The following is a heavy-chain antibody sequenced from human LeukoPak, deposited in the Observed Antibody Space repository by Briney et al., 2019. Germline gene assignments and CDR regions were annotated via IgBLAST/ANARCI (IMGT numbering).Heavy chain of an antibody. CDR1: GFTFSSYW. V-gene: IGHV3-74*01. Sequence: GGSLRLSCAASGFTFSSYWMHWVRQAPGKGLVWVSRIHSDGSSTSNADSVKGRFTISRDNAKNSLYLQMNSLRAEATAVYYCAELGITMIGGVWGKGTTVTISS. CDR2: IHSDGSST. CDR3: AELGITMIGGV. D-gene: IGHD3-10*02. J-gene: IGHJ6*04.